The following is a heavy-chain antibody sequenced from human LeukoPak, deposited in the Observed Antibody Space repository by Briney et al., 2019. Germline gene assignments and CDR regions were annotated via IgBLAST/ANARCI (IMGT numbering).Heavy chain of an antibody. CDR1: KKIFTNYW. D-gene: IGHD3-10*01. Sequence: GESLKISCKGSKKIFTNYWIGWVRQMPGKGLGWMGIIYPGDSDTRYSPSFQGEVTISADRSSTTAYLQWNSLKASDTAIYYCARPLMVRGVIIHFDYWGQGTLVTVSS. J-gene: IGHJ4*02. CDR2: IYPGDSDT. V-gene: IGHV5-51*01. CDR3: ARPLMVRGVIIHFDY.